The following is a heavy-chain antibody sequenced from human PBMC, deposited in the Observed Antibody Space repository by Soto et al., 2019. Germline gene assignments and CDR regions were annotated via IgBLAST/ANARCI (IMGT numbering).Heavy chain of an antibody. CDR3: ARENAYSSSWFDY. Sequence: GGSLRLSCAASGFTFSSYEMNWVRQAPGKGLEWVAYISSSGSTIYYADSVKGRFTISRDNAKNSLYLQMNSLRAEDTAVYYCARENAYSSSWFDYWGQGTLVTVSS. D-gene: IGHD6-13*01. CDR2: ISSSGSTI. J-gene: IGHJ4*02. V-gene: IGHV3-48*03. CDR1: GFTFSSYE.